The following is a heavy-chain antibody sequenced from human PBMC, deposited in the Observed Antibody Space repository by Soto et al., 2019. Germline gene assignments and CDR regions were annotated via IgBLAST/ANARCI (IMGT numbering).Heavy chain of an antibody. Sequence: EVQLVESGGGLVQPGGSLRLSCAASGFTFSSYWMHWVRQAPGKGLVWVSRINSDGSSTSYADSVKGRFTISRDNAKNTLYLQMNSLRAEDTAVYYCARGIPGIAAAGKGYFQHWGQGTLVTVPS. J-gene: IGHJ1*01. CDR2: INSDGSST. D-gene: IGHD6-13*01. CDR1: GFTFSSYW. CDR3: ARGIPGIAAAGKGYFQH. V-gene: IGHV3-74*01.